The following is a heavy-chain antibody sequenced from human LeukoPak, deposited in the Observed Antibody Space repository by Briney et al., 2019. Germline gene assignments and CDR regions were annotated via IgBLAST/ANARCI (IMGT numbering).Heavy chain of an antibody. J-gene: IGHJ1*01. CDR2: MQYGGSDK. D-gene: IGHD6-19*01. Sequence: GGSLRLSCTASGFSFKKYGIHWVRQAPGKGLEWVTFMQYGGSDKLYADSVKGRFTISRDNSKNTLYLQMNSLRAEDTAVYYCASSIAVAGFQHWGQGTLVTVSS. CDR1: GFSFKKYG. CDR3: ASSIAVAGFQH. V-gene: IGHV3-30*02.